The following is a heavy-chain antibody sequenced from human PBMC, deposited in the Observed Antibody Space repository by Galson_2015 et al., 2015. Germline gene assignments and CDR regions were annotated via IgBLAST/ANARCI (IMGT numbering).Heavy chain of an antibody. CDR3: VGLYSAYDMAYYYYYYRDV. V-gene: IGHV3-21*01. Sequence: SLRLSCAASGFTFSDYNMNWVRQAPGKGLEWVSAISTDNSNIYYGDSVKGRFTISRDNAKNSLYLQMNSLRAEDTAIYYCVGLYSAYDMAYYYYYYRDVWGKGTTVTVSS. J-gene: IGHJ6*03. D-gene: IGHD5-12*01. CDR2: ISTDNSNI. CDR1: GFTFSDYN.